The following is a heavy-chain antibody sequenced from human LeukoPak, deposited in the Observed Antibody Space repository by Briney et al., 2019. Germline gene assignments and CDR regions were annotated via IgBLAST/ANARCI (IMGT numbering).Heavy chain of an antibody. D-gene: IGHD6-13*01. Sequence: AGSPSLSCAASGCTFSSYAMSWVRQAPGKGLEWVSAISGSGGSTYYADPVKGRFTISRDNSKNTLYLQMNSLRAEDTAVYYCAKVGHGYSSIPLLDYWGQGTLVTVSS. J-gene: IGHJ4*02. CDR2: ISGSGGST. CDR3: AKVGHGYSSIPLLDY. V-gene: IGHV3-23*01. CDR1: GCTFSSYA.